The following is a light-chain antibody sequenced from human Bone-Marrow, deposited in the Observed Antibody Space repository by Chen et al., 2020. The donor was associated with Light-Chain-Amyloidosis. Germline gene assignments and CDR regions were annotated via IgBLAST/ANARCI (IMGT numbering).Light chain of an antibody. CDR3: QVWXXXSDRPV. CDR2: DES. Sequence: SYVLXXPSSXXVAPGQTATIACGGNNIGATRVHWYQQTPGQAPPLVVYDESDRXPGIPAAXSGSNSGNTATLTISRVEXGDEADYYCQVWXXXSDRPVFGGGTKLTVL. J-gene: IGLJ3*02. V-gene: IGLV3-21*02. CDR1: NIGATR.